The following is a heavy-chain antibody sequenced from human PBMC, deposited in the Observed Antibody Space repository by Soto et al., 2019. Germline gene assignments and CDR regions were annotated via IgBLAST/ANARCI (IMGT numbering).Heavy chain of an antibody. J-gene: IGHJ4*02. CDR1: GGAISSGDYY. CDR2: IYYSGST. Sequence: SETLSLTCTVSGGAISSGDYYWSWIRQLPGKGLEWIGYIYYSGSTYYNPSLKSRVTISVDTSKNQFSLKLSSVTAADTAAYYCATERSRVTTIVEYYFDYWGQGTLVAVSS. V-gene: IGHV4-30-4*01. D-gene: IGHD3-22*01. CDR3: ATERSRVTTIVEYYFDY.